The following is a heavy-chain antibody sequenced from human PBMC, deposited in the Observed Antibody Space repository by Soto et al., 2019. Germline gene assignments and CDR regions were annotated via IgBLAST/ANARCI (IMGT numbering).Heavy chain of an antibody. CDR1: GFTVSSNY. CDR3: ARSSMGYCSGGICYNYYFDY. D-gene: IGHD2-15*01. Sequence: EVQLVESGGGLVQPGGSPRLSCAASGFTVSSNYISWVRQAPGKGLEWVSLIYSGGSTYYADSVKGRFTISRDNSKNTLYLQMNSLRAEDTAVYYCARSSMGYCSGGICYNYYFDYWGQGNLVTVSS. CDR2: IYSGGST. V-gene: IGHV3-66*01. J-gene: IGHJ4*02.